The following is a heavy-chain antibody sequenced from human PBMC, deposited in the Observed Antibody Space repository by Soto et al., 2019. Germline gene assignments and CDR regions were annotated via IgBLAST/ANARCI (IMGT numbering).Heavy chain of an antibody. D-gene: IGHD4-17*01. CDR3: ARHVDLDYAYYYYGMDV. CDR1: GGSISSSSYY. J-gene: IGHJ6*02. Sequence: SETLSLTCTFSGGSISSSSYYWGWIRQPPGKGLEWIGSIYYSGSTYYNPSLKSRVTISVDTSKNQFSLKLSSVTAADTAVYYCARHVDLDYAYYYYGMDVWGQGTTVTVSS. CDR2: IYYSGST. V-gene: IGHV4-39*01.